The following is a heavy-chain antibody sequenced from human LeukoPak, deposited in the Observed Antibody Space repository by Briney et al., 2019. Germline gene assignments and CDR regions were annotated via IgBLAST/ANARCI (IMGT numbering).Heavy chain of an antibody. CDR2: IIPILGIA. V-gene: IGHV1-69*04. Sequence: SVKVSCKASGYTFTGYYMHWVRQAPGQGLEWMGRIIPILGIANYAQKFQGRVTITADKSTSTAYMELSSLRSEDTAVYYCARDERGAAHNYWGQGTLVTASS. D-gene: IGHD1-26*01. CDR1: GYTFTGYY. J-gene: IGHJ4*02. CDR3: ARDERGAAHNY.